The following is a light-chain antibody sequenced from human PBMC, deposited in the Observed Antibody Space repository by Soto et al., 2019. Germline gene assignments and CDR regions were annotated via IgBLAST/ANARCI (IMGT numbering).Light chain of an antibody. CDR1: QSVGRNY. J-gene: IGKJ2*01. Sequence: EIVLTQSPGTLSVSPGERATLSCRASQSVGRNYLAWYQQKPGQAPRLLIYGASSRATGIPDRFSGSGSGTDFTLTISRLEPEDFAVYYCQQYGSSPRTFGQGTKLEIK. CDR3: QQYGSSPRT. CDR2: GAS. V-gene: IGKV3-20*01.